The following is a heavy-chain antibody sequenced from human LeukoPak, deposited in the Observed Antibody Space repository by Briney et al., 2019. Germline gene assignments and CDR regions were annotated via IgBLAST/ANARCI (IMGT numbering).Heavy chain of an antibody. J-gene: IGHJ4*02. CDR1: GFSFTTYW. V-gene: IGHV3-7*01. CDR2: IKQDGTEK. Sequence: GESLRLSCGASGFSFTTYWMGWVRQAPGKGLEWVAHIKQDGTEKYYVDSVKGRFTISRDNAKNSLYLQMNSLRVEDTAVYYCAKLAKYFYGSETYYFFEHWGQGTPVTASS. CDR3: AKLAKYFYGSETYYFFEH. D-gene: IGHD3-10*01.